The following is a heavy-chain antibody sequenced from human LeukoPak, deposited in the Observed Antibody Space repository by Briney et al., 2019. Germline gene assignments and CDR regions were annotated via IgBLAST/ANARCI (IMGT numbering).Heavy chain of an antibody. J-gene: IGHJ4*02. CDR2: IYYSGST. CDR3: ARGLGCGDQTSDY. V-gene: IGHV4-39*07. Sequence: SETLSLTCTVSGGSISSSSYYWGWIRQPPGKGLEWIGSIYYSGSTYYNPSLKSRVTISVDTSKNQFSLKLSSVTAADTAVYYCARGLGCGDQTSDYWGQGTLVTVSS. D-gene: IGHD4-17*01. CDR1: GGSISSSSYY.